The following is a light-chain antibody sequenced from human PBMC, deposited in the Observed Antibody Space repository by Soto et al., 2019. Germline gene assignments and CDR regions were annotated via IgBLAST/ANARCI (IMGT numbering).Light chain of an antibody. V-gene: IGKV3-15*01. J-gene: IGKJ1*01. CDR1: QSVSSN. CDR3: TNHNNWLRL. CDR2: GAS. Sequence: ETVMTQSPATLSVSPGGRATLSCRASQSVSSNLAWYQQKPGQAPRLLIYGASTRATGIPVRFSGSGSGTEFTLTISSLQSEDFAVYYCTNHNNWLRLFGQVTNVDIK.